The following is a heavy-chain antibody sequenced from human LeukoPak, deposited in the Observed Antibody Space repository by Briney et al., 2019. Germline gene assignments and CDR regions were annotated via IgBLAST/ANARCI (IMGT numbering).Heavy chain of an antibody. J-gene: IGHJ5*02. CDR1: GGSISSGGYY. CDR2: IYHSGST. V-gene: IGHV4-30-2*01. D-gene: IGHD3-3*01. Sequence: SETLSLTCTVSGGSISSGGYYWSWIRQPPGKGLEWIGYIYHSGSTYYNPSLKSRVTISVDRSKNQFSLKLSSVTAADTAAYYCAREVIEYDFWSVGWFDPWGQGTLVTVSS. CDR3: AREVIEYDFWSVGWFDP.